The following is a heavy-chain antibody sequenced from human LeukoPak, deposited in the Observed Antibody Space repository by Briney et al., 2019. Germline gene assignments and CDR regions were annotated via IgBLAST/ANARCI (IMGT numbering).Heavy chain of an antibody. CDR3: AREGGYSSGWFQGVAYYFDY. Sequence: GASVKVSCKASGYTFTTYGISWVRQAPGQGLEWMGWISPYNGNTNYPQKPQGRVTMTTDTSTNTAYMELRSLRSDDTAVYYCAREGGYSSGWFQGVAYYFDYWGQGTLVTVSS. D-gene: IGHD6-19*01. J-gene: IGHJ4*02. V-gene: IGHV1-18*04. CDR1: GYTFTTYG. CDR2: ISPYNGNT.